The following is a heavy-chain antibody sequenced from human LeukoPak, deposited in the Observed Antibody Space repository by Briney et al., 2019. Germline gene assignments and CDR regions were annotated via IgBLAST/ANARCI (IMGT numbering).Heavy chain of an antibody. J-gene: IGHJ4*02. CDR1: GFTFRNYI. V-gene: IGHV3-30*04. CDR3: ARVQGGGYRTADY. Sequence: GGSLRLSCAASGFTFRNYIMHWIRQAPGKGLDWVAVILENGSNQYYADSVKGRFTISRDNSKNTLFLQMNSLRGEDTAMYYCARVQGGGYRTADYWGQGTLVTVSS. CDR2: ILENGSNQ. D-gene: IGHD6-19*01.